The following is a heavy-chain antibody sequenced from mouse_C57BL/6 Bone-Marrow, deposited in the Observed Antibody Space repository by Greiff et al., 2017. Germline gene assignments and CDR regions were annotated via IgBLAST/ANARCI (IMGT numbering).Heavy chain of an antibody. CDR3: ARWFYYYGSSFPYAMDY. CDR1: GFNIKNTY. V-gene: IGHV14-3*01. CDR2: IDPANGNT. J-gene: IGHJ4*01. Sequence: EVQVVESVAELVRPGASVKLSCTASGFNIKNTYMHWVKQRPEQGLEWIGRIDPANGNTKYAPKFQGKATLTADTSSNTAYLQLSSLTSEDTAIYYCARWFYYYGSSFPYAMDYWGQGTSVTVSS. D-gene: IGHD1-1*01.